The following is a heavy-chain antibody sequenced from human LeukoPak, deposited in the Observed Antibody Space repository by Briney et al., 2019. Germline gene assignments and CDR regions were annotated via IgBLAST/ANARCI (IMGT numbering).Heavy chain of an antibody. J-gene: IGHJ4*02. V-gene: IGHV4-39*01. D-gene: IGHD3-10*01. CDR1: GGSISSSGYY. CDR3: ARLPAGLLWFGDFDY. Sequence: SETLSLTCTVSGGSISSSGYYWGWIRQPPGKGLEWIGSIYYSGSTYYNPSLKSRVTISVDTSKNQFSLKLSSVTAADTAVYYCARLPAGLLWFGDFDYWGQGTLVTVSS. CDR2: IYYSGST.